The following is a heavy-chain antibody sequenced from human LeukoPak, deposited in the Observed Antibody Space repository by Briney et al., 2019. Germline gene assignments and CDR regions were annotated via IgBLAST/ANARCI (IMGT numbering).Heavy chain of an antibody. Sequence: QPGASLRLSCAPSGFTFSNTAMNWARQAPGKGLEWVSTISSSAVTTYYADSVKGRFTISRDNSKNTLYLQMNSLRAEDTALYYCAKKTGSGYYPDWSDPWGQGTLVTVSS. D-gene: IGHD3-3*01. CDR3: AKKTGSGYYPDWSDP. CDR2: ISSSAVTT. J-gene: IGHJ5*02. V-gene: IGHV3-23*01. CDR1: GFTFSNTA.